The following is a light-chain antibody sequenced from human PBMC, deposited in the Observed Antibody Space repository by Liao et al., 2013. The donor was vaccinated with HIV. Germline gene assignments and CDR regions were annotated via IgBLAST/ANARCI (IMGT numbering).Light chain of an antibody. CDR1: KLENKN. CDR2: QDK. CDR3: QAWDNNFVV. V-gene: IGLV3-1*01. J-gene: IGLJ2*01. Sequence: SYELTQPPSVSVSPGQTASITCSGDKLENKNVCWYQQKPGQSPVMVIYQDKKRPSGIPERFSGSNSGNTATLTISGTQAMDEADYYCQAWDNNFVVFGGGTKLTVL.